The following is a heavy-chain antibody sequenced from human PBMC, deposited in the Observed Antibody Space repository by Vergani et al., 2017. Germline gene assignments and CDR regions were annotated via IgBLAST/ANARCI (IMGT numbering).Heavy chain of an antibody. Sequence: QVQLQESGPGLVKPSETLSLTCTVSGGPISSYYWSWIRQPPGKGLGGIGYSHYSGSTNYNPSLKGRVTVSVDTSKNQFSLKLSSVTAADTAVYYCARDHYGDYYYYGMDVWGQGTTVTVSS. V-gene: IGHV4-59*01. CDR2: SHYSGST. CDR1: GGPISSYY. CDR3: ARDHYGDYYYYGMDV. D-gene: IGHD4-17*01. J-gene: IGHJ6*02.